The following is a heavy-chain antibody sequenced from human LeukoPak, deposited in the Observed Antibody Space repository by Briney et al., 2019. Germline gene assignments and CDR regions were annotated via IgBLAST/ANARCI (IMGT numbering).Heavy chain of an antibody. CDR1: GFTVSSNS. Sequence: QTGGSLRLSCTVSGFTVSSNSMSWVRQAPGKGLEWVSFIYSDNTHYSDSVKGRFTISRDNAKDSLYLQMNSLGPEDTAVYYCARAHRQWTIDYWGQGTLVTVSS. J-gene: IGHJ4*02. V-gene: IGHV3-53*01. D-gene: IGHD3/OR15-3a*01. CDR3: ARAHRQWTIDY. CDR2: IYSDNT.